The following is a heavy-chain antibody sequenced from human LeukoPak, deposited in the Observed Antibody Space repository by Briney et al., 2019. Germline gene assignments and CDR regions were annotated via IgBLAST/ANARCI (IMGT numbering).Heavy chain of an antibody. V-gene: IGHV3-30*18. Sequence: PGSSLRLSCAASGFTFSSYGMHWVRQAPGKGLEWVAVISYDGSNKYYADSVKGRFTIARDNSKNTLYLQMNSLRAEDTAVYYCAKDGGQWLLDYWGQGTLVTVSS. J-gene: IGHJ4*02. CDR2: ISYDGSNK. D-gene: IGHD5-24*01. CDR3: AKDGGQWLLDY. CDR1: GFTFSSYG.